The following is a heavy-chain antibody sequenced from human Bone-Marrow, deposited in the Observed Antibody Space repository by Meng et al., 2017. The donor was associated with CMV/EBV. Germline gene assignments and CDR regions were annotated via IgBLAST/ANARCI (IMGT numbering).Heavy chain of an antibody. D-gene: IGHD2-2*01. V-gene: IGHV3-7*01. CDR1: GFTFSTYW. CDR2: IKQDGSEK. CDR3: ARRYCSSTSCQWDDAFDI. J-gene: IGHJ3*02. Sequence: GESLKISCAASGFTFSTYWMTWVRQAPGKGLEWVANIKQDGSEKYYVDSVKGRFTISRDNAKNSLYLQMNSLRAEDTAVYYCARRYCSSTSCQWDDAFDIWGQGTTVTVSS.